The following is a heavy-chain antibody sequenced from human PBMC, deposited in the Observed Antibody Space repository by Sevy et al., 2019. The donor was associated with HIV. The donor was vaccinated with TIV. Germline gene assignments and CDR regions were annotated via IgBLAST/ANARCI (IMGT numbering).Heavy chain of an antibody. CDR1: GFTFSGYA. J-gene: IGHJ6*02. Sequence: GGSLRLSCAASGFTFSGYAMSWVRQAPGKGLEWVSAISGKGGSTHYADSVEGRFTISRDNSKNTLYLQMNSLRAEDTAVYYCAKTINSGGGVVPAANYYYYGMDVWGQGTKVTVSS. D-gene: IGHD2-2*01. CDR3: AKTINSGGGVVPAANYYYYGMDV. CDR2: ISGKGGST. V-gene: IGHV3-23*01.